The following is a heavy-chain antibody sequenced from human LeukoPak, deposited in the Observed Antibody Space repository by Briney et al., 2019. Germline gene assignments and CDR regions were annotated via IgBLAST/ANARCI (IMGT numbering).Heavy chain of an antibody. Sequence: SETLSLTCAVYGGSFSGYYWSWIRQPPGKGLEWIGEINHSGSTNYNPSLKSRVTISVDTSKNQFSLKLSSVTAADTAVYYCARGLHRWWYLDYWGQGTLVTVSS. CDR1: GGSFSGYY. J-gene: IGHJ4*02. V-gene: IGHV4-34*01. CDR2: INHSGST. CDR3: ARGLHRWWYLDY. D-gene: IGHD2-15*01.